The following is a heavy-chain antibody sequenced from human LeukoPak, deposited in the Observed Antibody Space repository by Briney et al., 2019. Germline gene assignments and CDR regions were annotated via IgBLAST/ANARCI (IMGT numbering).Heavy chain of an antibody. J-gene: IGHJ4*02. CDR2: IIPILGIA. D-gene: IGHD5-18*01. V-gene: IGHV1-69*04. Sequence: ASMKVACKASGGTFSSHAISWVRQAPGQGLEWMGRIIPILGIANYAQKFQGRVTITADKSTSTAYMELSSLRSEDTAVYYCARVYSYGHWYFDYWGQGTLVTVSS. CDR1: GGTFSSHA. CDR3: ARVYSYGHWYFDY.